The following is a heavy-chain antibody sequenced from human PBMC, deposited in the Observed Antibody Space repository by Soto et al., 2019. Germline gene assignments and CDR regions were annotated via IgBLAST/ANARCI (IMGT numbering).Heavy chain of an antibody. CDR3: ARDPSTINKLIGVWFDP. CDR1: GDTFGRFT. Sequence: QIRLVQSGAEVQKPGSSVRVSCKASGDTFGRFTINWVRQAPGQGLEWMGGIKPISDITNYAQRFQGRVTCTAEASTSTVYLELSSLRSEDTAMYYCARDPSTINKLIGVWFDPWGQGTLVTVSS. D-gene: IGHD4-4*01. CDR2: IKPISDIT. V-gene: IGHV1-69*01. J-gene: IGHJ5*02.